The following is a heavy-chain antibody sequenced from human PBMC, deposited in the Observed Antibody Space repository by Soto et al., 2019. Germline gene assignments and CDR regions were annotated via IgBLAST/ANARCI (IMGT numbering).Heavy chain of an antibody. J-gene: IGHJ6*02. CDR1: GYSFTSYW. CDR3: ARGQYCSSTSCYFGNYYYYYGMDV. Sequence: GESLKISCKGSGYSFTSYWIGWVRQMPGKGLEWMGIIYPGDSDTRYSPSFQGQVTISADKSISTAYLQWSSLKASDTAMYYRARGQYCSSTSCYFGNYYYYYGMDVWGQGTTVTVSS. D-gene: IGHD2-2*01. V-gene: IGHV5-51*01. CDR2: IYPGDSDT.